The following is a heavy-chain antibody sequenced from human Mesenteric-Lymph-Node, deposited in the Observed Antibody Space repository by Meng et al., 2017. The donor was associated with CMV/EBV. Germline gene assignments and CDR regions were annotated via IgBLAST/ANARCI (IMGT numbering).Heavy chain of an antibody. J-gene: IGHJ4*02. V-gene: IGHV4-34*01. CDR1: GGSFSGYY. Sequence: QVQLHQWGAGLLKPSETLSVTCAVYGGSFSGYYWNWIRQSPEKGLEWIGEINHSGSTTYNPSFTSRIIISVDTSTNQISLNMSSVTAADTAVYYCARGSSYDILTGYFDYLGQGALVTVSS. CDR2: INHSGST. D-gene: IGHD3-9*01. CDR3: ARGSSYDILTGYFDY.